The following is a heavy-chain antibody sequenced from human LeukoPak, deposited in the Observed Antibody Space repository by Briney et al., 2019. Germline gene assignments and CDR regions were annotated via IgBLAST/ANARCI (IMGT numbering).Heavy chain of an antibody. CDR1: GFIFSSYS. J-gene: IGHJ6*02. Sequence: GGSLRLFYAASGFIFSSYSMNWVRQAPGKGLEWVSSFSSSSSYIYYADSVKGRFTISRDNAKNSLYLQMNSLRAEDTAVYYCAREPNPRDIVVVPAAMGPRYYYYGMDVWGQGTTVTVSS. D-gene: IGHD2-2*01. V-gene: IGHV3-21*01. CDR3: AREPNPRDIVVVPAAMGPRYYYYGMDV. CDR2: FSSSSSYI.